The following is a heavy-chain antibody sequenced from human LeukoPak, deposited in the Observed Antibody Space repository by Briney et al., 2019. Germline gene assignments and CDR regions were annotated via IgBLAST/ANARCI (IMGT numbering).Heavy chain of an antibody. D-gene: IGHD3-16*02. Sequence: PSETLSLTCTVSGGSISSYYWSRIRQPPGKGLEWIGYIYYSGSTNYNPSLKSRVTISVDTSKNQFSLKLSSVTAADTAVYYCARGLSDYVWGSYRHYYYYYYMDVWGKGTTVTVPS. V-gene: IGHV4-59*01. J-gene: IGHJ6*03. CDR3: ARGLSDYVWGSYRHYYYYYYMDV. CDR1: GGSISSYY. CDR2: IYYSGST.